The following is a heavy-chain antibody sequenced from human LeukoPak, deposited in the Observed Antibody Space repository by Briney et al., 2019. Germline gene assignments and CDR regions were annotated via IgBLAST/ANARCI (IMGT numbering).Heavy chain of an antibody. D-gene: IGHD2-2*01. CDR3: AKVGYCSSTSCPYFDY. V-gene: IGHV3-23*01. CDR1: GFTFSSYA. J-gene: IGHJ4*02. CDR2: ISGSGGST. Sequence: GGSLRLSCAASGFTFSSYAMSWVRQAPGKGPEWVSAISGSGGSTYYADSVKGRFTISRDNSKNTLYLQTNSLRAEDTAVYYCAKVGYCSSTSCPYFDYWGQGTLVTVSS.